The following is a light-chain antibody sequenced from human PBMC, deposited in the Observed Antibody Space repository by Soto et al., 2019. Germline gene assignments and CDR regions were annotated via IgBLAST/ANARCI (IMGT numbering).Light chain of an antibody. CDR1: SSDVGGYNY. V-gene: IGLV2-14*03. CDR3: TSYTSSSTGV. J-gene: IGLJ3*02. CDR2: EVT. Sequence: QSVLTQPASVSGSPGQSITISCTGTSSDVGGYNYVSWYQQHPGKVPKLLIYEVTNRPSGVSNRFSGSKSGNTASLTISGLQAEDEADYYCTSYTSSSTGVFGGGTKLTVL.